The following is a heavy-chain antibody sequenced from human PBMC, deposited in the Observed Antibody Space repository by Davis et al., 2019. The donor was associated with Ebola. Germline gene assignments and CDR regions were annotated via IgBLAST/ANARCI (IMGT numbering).Heavy chain of an antibody. CDR3: ASGVAGSAKGAFDY. CDR1: GGSIRSYF. CDR2: IFYGGST. D-gene: IGHD4/OR15-4a*01. J-gene: IGHJ4*02. Sequence: SETLSLTCTVSGGSIRSYFWSWIRQPPGRELEWIGYIFYGGSTTYNPSPESRVTISIDTSTNQLSLRLNSVTAADTAVYFCASGVAGSAKGAFDYWGPGTLVTVSS. V-gene: IGHV4-59*08.